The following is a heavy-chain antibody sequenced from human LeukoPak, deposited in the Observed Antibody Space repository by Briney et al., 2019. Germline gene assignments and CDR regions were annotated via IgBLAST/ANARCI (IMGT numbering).Heavy chain of an antibody. D-gene: IGHD6-19*01. CDR3: ASDTARYTSGWFEY. V-gene: IGHV3-30*03. CDR2: ISYDGSNK. CDR1: GFTFSSYG. Sequence: PGGSLRLSCAASGFTFSSYGMHWVRQAPGKGLEWVAVISYDGSNKYYADSVKGRFTISRDNSKNTLYLQMNSLRSEDTAVYYCASDTARYTSGWFEYWGQGTLVTVSS. J-gene: IGHJ4*02.